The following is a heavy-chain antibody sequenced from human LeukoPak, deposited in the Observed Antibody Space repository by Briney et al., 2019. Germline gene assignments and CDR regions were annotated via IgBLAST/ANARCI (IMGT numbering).Heavy chain of an antibody. D-gene: IGHD6-19*01. J-gene: IGHJ5*02. V-gene: IGHV4-34*01. CDR2: INHSGST. CDR3: ARYSSGWYHSAWFDP. CDR1: GGSISSYY. Sequence: SSETLSLTCTVSGGSISSYYWSWIRQPPGKGLEWIGEINHSGSTNYNPSLKSRVTISVDTSKNQFSLKLSSVTAADTAVYYCARYSSGWYHSAWFDPWGQGTLVTVSS.